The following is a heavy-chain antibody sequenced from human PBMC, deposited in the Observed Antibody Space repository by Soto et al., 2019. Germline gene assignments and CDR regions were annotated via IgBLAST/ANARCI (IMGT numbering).Heavy chain of an antibody. CDR3: ARWSSSAYYYYGMDV. D-gene: IGHD6-6*01. Sequence: QVQLQESGPGLVKPSETLSLTCTVSGGSVSSGSYYWSWIRQPPGKGLEWIGYIYYSGSTNYNPSLKSRVTISVDTSTNQFSLKLSSVTAADTAVYYCARWSSSAYYYYGMDVWGQGTTVTVSS. CDR1: GGSVSSGSYY. J-gene: IGHJ6*02. V-gene: IGHV4-61*01. CDR2: IYYSGST.